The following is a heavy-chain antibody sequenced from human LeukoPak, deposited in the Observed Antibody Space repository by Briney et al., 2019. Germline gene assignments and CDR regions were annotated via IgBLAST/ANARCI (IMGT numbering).Heavy chain of an antibody. Sequence: SETLSLTCTASGGSIRMSTYYWGWIRQPPGKGLEWIGSIYHSGSTHYNPSLRSRVTMSVDTSKNQFTLKVTAVTAADTAVYYCVTNGTVTVAGTKFNYFDYWGQGALVTVSS. J-gene: IGHJ4*02. V-gene: IGHV4-39*01. CDR1: GGSIRMSTYY. CDR3: VTNGTVTVAGTKFNYFDY. CDR2: IYHSGST. D-gene: IGHD6-19*01.